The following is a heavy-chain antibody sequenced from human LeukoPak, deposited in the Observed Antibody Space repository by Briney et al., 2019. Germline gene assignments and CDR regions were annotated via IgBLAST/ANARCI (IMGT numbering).Heavy chain of an antibody. CDR1: GYTFTDYF. V-gene: IGHV1-2*06. CDR3: ARDLSSTSNWEFDY. D-gene: IGHD7-27*01. CDR2: MNGNSGVT. J-gene: IGHJ4*02. Sequence: APVKVSFKASGYTFTDYFIHWVRQAPGQGPEWMGRMNGNSGVTMYAQTLQDRVTMTRDTSISTAYMELSRLTSDDTAVYYCARDLSSTSNWEFDYWGQGTLVTVSS.